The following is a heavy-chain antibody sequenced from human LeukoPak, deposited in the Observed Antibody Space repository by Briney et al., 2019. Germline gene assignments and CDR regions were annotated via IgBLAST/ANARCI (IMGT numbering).Heavy chain of an antibody. Sequence: GGSLRLSCAASGFTVSSNYMNWVRQAPGKGLEWVSAISGSGTNTYYADSVKGRFTISGDNSKNTLYLQMNSLRAEDTAVYYCAKDVTSYYYYYYGMDVWGQGTTVTVSS. D-gene: IGHD3-16*01. V-gene: IGHV3-23*01. CDR1: GFTVSSNY. J-gene: IGHJ6*02. CDR3: AKDVTSYYYYYYGMDV. CDR2: ISGSGTNT.